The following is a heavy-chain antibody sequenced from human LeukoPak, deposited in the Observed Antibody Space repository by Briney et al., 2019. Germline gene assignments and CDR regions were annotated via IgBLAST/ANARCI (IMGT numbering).Heavy chain of an antibody. V-gene: IGHV4-34*01. Sequence: SETLSLTCAVYGGSFSGYYWSWIRQPPGKGLEWIGEINHSGSTNYNPSLKSRVTISVGTSKNQFSLKLSSVTAADTAVYYCARAADYYDSSGYYDFYAFDIWGQGTMVTVSS. J-gene: IGHJ3*02. CDR1: GGSFSGYY. CDR2: INHSGST. D-gene: IGHD3-22*01. CDR3: ARAADYYDSSGYYDFYAFDI.